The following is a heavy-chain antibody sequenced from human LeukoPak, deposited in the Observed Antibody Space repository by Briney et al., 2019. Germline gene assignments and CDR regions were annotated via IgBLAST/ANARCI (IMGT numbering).Heavy chain of an antibody. CDR2: IIPIFGTA. V-gene: IGHV1-69*01. CDR3: ARGQYTSTWYRGSRWFDP. CDR1: GGTFSSYA. J-gene: IGHJ5*02. Sequence: SVKVSCKASGGTFSSYAISWVRQAPGQGLEWMGGIIPIFGTANYAQKFQGRVTITADESTSTAYMELSSLRSEDTAVYYCARGQYTSTWYRGSRWFDPWGQGTLVTVSS. D-gene: IGHD6-13*01.